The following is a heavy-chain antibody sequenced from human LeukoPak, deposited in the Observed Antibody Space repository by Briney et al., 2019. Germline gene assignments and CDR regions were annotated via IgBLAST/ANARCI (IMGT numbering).Heavy chain of an antibody. J-gene: IGHJ3*02. CDR1: GFTFSNFA. D-gene: IGHD3-22*01. Sequence: GGSLRLSCAASGFTFSNFAMSWVRQAPGKGLEWVSAISGTGGNTFYTDSVTGRFTISRDNSKNTLYVQMNSLRAEDTAVYYCAKTGGYYDTSDLYRPDVFDIWGQGRVVTVSS. V-gene: IGHV3-23*01. CDR2: ISGTGGNT. CDR3: AKTGGYYDTSDLYRPDVFDI.